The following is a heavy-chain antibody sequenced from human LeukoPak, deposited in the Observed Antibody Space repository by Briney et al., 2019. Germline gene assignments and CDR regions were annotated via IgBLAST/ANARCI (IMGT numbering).Heavy chain of an antibody. D-gene: IGHD2-2*01. Sequence: GGSLRLSCAASGFTFSSFAMSWVRQAPGKGLEWVSGISGIDGSTYYADSVKGRFTISRDNSKNTLYLQMNSLRAEDTAVYYCAKGEWGSSTSCPDYWGQGTLVTVSS. CDR2: ISGIDGST. CDR1: GFTFSSFA. CDR3: AKGEWGSSTSCPDY. V-gene: IGHV3-23*01. J-gene: IGHJ4*02.